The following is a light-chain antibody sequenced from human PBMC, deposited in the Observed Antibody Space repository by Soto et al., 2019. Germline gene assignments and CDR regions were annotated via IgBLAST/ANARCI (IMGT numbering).Light chain of an antibody. CDR1: QSVISY. CDR3: QQRSNWHMYT. V-gene: IGKV3-11*01. CDR2: DAS. J-gene: IGKJ2*01. Sequence: EIVLTQSPATLSLAPGEIATLSCRASQSVISYLAWYQQKPGQAPRLLIYDASNRATGIPARFSGSGSGTDFTLTISSLEPEDFAVYYCQQRSNWHMYTFGQGTKLEIK.